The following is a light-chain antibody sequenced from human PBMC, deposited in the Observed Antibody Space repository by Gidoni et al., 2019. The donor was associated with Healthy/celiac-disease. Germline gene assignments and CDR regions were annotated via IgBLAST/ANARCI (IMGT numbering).Light chain of an antibody. CDR1: QGISSY. Sequence: DIQLTQSPSFLSASVGDRVTITCRASQGISSYLAWYQQKPGKAPKLLIYAASTLQSGVPSRFSGSGSGTEFTLTISSRQPENFATNYCQQLNSYPPTFGPXTKVDIK. CDR2: AAS. J-gene: IGKJ3*01. V-gene: IGKV1-9*01. CDR3: QQLNSYPPT.